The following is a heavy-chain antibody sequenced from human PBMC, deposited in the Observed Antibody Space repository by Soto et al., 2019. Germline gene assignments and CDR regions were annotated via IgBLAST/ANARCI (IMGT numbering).Heavy chain of an antibody. CDR1: GFTFSSYS. Sequence: PGGSLRLSCADSGFTFSSYSMNWVRQAPGKGLEWVSSISSSSSYIYYADSVKGRFTISRDNAKNSLYLQMNSLRAEDTAVYYCARLIRSTAGGEWSFDIWGQGTMVTVSS. CDR2: ISSSSSYI. J-gene: IGHJ3*02. D-gene: IGHD2-8*01. CDR3: ARLIRSTAGGEWSFDI. V-gene: IGHV3-21*01.